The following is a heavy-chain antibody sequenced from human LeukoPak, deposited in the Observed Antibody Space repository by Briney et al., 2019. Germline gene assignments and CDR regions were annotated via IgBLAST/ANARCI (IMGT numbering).Heavy chain of an antibody. J-gene: IGHJ5*02. D-gene: IGHD3-10*01. CDR2: IYTSGST. CDR1: GGSFSGYY. Sequence: PSETLSLTCAVYGGSFSGYYWSWIRQPPGKGLEWIGRIYTSGSTNYNPSHKSRVTMSVDTSKNQFSLKLSSVTAADTAVYYCVGSITMVRGVISNWFDPWGQGTLVTVSS. CDR3: VGSITMVRGVISNWFDP. V-gene: IGHV4-59*10.